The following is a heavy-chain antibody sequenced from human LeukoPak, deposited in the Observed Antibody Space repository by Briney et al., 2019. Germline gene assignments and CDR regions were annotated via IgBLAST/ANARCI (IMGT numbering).Heavy chain of an antibody. J-gene: IGHJ6*02. V-gene: IGHV1-46*01. CDR2: INLSGGGT. CDR1: GYSLTTYY. CDR3: ASVYLYGMDV. Sequence: EASVKVSCKASGYSLTTYYMHWVRQAPGQGLEWMAIINLSGGGTKYAQKFQGRVTMTRDTPTNTVYMELSSLRTEDTAVYYCASVYLYGMDVWGQGTTVTVSS. D-gene: IGHD2-8*01.